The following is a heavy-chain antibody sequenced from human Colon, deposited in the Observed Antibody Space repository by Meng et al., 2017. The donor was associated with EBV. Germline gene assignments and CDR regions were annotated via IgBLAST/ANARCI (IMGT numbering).Heavy chain of an antibody. CDR3: ARNYYFDY. CDR1: GGSINSGDYY. V-gene: IGHV4-30-4*01. Sequence: HVRLQVPGPGLVKPSQTLSLTCTVSGGSINSGDYYWSWIRQPPGKGLEWIGYIYYTGSTYYNPSLKSRVTISMDTSKNQFSLRLSSVTAADTAVYYCARNYYFDYWGQGTLVTVSS. J-gene: IGHJ4*02. CDR2: IYYTGST.